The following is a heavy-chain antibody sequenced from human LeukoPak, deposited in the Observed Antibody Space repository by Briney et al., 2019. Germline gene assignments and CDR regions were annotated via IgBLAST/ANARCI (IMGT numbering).Heavy chain of an antibody. CDR3: ARIPLLWFGDYYYYYGMDV. V-gene: IGHV3-21*01. CDR1: GFTFSSYS. J-gene: IGHJ6*02. D-gene: IGHD3-10*01. CDR2: ISSSSSYI. Sequence: GGSLRLSCAASGFTFSSYSMNWVRQAPGEGLEWVSSISSSSSYIYYADSVKGRFTISRDNAKNSLYLQMNSLRAEDTAVYYCARIPLLWFGDYYYYYGMDVWGQGTTVTVSS.